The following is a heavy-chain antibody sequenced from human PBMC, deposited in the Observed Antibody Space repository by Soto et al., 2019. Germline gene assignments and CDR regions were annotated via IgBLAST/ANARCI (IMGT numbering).Heavy chain of an antibody. CDR1: GFTFTSSA. CDR2: IVVGSGNT. Sequence: QMQVVQSGPEVKKPGTSVKVSCKASGFTFTSSAVQWVRQARGQRLEGIGWIVVGSGNTNYAQKFQERVTITRDMSTSTAYMELSSLRSEDTAVYYCAADGFWSGYYSGDAFDIWGQGTMVTVSS. CDR3: AADGFWSGYYSGDAFDI. V-gene: IGHV1-58*01. D-gene: IGHD3-3*01. J-gene: IGHJ3*02.